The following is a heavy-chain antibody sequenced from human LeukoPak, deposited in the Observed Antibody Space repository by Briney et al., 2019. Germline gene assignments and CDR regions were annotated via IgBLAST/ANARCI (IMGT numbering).Heavy chain of an antibody. J-gene: IGHJ3*02. CDR3: ARRGHYDYVRGSYRYGAFDI. CDR1: GYSFTSYW. D-gene: IGHD3-16*02. Sequence: GESLKISCKGSGYSFTSYWIGWVRQMPGKGLEWMGIIYPGDSDTRYSPSFQGQVTISADKSISTAYLQWSSLKASDTAMYYCARRGHYDYVRGSYRYGAFDIWGQGTMVTVSS. CDR2: IYPGDSDT. V-gene: IGHV5-51*01.